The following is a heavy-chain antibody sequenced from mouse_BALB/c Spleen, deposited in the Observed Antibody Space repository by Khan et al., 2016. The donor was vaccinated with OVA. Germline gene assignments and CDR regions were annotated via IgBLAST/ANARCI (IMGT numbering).Heavy chain of an antibody. CDR1: GYTFTDYY. D-gene: IGHD4-1*01. V-gene: IGHV1-77*01. CDR2: IYPGIGNT. J-gene: IGHJ3*01. Sequence: QVQLQQSGAELARPGASVKLSCKASGYTFTDYYINWVRQRTGQGLEWIGDIYPGIGNTYYNEKFKGKATLTAVKSSSTAYMQLSSLTSEDSAVYFGARSGTGSFLYWGQGTLVTVSA. CDR3: ARSGTGSFLY.